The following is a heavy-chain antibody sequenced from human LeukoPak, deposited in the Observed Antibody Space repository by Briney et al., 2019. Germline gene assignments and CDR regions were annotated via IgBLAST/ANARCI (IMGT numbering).Heavy chain of an antibody. CDR1: GFTFSSYA. V-gene: IGHV3-30-3*01. CDR2: ISYDGSNK. Sequence: GGSLRLSCAASGFTFSSYAMHWVRQAPGKGLEWAAVISYDGSNKYYADSVKGRFTISRDNSKNTLYLQMNSLRAEDTAVYYCARVFTYYYDSSGYGLDYWGQGTLVTVSS. CDR3: ARVFTYYYDSSGYGLDY. D-gene: IGHD3-22*01. J-gene: IGHJ4*02.